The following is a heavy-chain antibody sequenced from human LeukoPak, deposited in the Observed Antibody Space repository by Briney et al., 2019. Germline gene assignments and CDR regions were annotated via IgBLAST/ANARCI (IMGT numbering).Heavy chain of an antibody. Sequence: GGSLRLSCAASGFTFTSSRMLWVRQTPGKGLVWVSNINTDGSSTNYADSVKGRFAISRDNAKNTLFLQMNSLRAEDTAIYYCVRSWGEDYWGQGTLVTVSS. CDR2: INTDGSST. J-gene: IGHJ4*02. D-gene: IGHD3-16*01. CDR1: GFTFTSSR. CDR3: VRSWGEDY. V-gene: IGHV3-74*01.